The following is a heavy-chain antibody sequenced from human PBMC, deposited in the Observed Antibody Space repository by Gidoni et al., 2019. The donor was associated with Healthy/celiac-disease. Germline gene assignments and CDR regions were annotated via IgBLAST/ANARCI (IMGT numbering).Heavy chain of an antibody. V-gene: IGHV4-59*01. Sequence: QVQLQESGPGLVKPSETLSLTCTVSGGSISSYYWSWIRQPPGKGLEWIGYIYYSGSTNYNPSLKSRVTISVDTSKNQFSLKLSSVTAADTAVYYCARVLVRNYYGSGSYPLAFDIWGQGTMVTVSS. CDR3: ARVLVRNYYGSGSYPLAFDI. CDR2: IYYSGST. J-gene: IGHJ3*02. D-gene: IGHD3-10*01. CDR1: GGSISSYY.